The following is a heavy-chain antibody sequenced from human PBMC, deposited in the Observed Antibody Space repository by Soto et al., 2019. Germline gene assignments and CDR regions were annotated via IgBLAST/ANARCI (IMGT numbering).Heavy chain of an antibody. CDR2: ISTYNGDS. Sequence: QVQLVQSGAEVKKPGASVKVSCKASGYTFASSGISWVRQAPGQGLEWMAWISTYNGDSNYAPKLRGRVTVTTDTSTSTVFLELRSLRSDDTAVYYCARDLRSSIEEYFDSWGQGTLVTVSS. CDR1: GYTFASSG. D-gene: IGHD6-13*01. J-gene: IGHJ4*02. V-gene: IGHV1-18*01. CDR3: ARDLRSSIEEYFDS.